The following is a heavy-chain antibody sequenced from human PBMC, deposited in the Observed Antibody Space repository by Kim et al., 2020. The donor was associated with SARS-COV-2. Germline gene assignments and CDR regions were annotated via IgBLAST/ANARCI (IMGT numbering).Heavy chain of an antibody. CDR1: GFTFRSYG. CDR2: ISYDGINK. J-gene: IGHJ6*02. Sequence: GGSLRLSCAASGFTFRSYGMHWLRQAPGQGLEWVAVISYDGINKFYADSVKGRFTISRDNSKNTVSVEMKSLRAEDTAVSYCAKEYSAVWFGFQGYAFYGMDVWGQGNTVTVS. CDR3: AKEYSAVWFGFQGYAFYGMDV. D-gene: IGHD3-10*01. V-gene: IGHV3-30*18.